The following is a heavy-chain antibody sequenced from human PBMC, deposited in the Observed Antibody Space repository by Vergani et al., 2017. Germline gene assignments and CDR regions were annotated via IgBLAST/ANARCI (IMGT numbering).Heavy chain of an antibody. Sequence: EVQLVESGGGMVKPGGSLRLSCAASAFTFSSYSMNWVRQAPGKGLEWVSSITSSGSYGYYADSVKGRFTISRDNSKSTLYLQMNSLRTEDTAVYYCATKSCGTPGCQIGYFREWGQGTLVTVSS. CDR1: AFTFSSYS. V-gene: IGHV3-21*01. J-gene: IGHJ1*01. CDR3: ATKSCGTPGCQIGYFRE. D-gene: IGHD1-1*01. CDR2: ITSSGSYG.